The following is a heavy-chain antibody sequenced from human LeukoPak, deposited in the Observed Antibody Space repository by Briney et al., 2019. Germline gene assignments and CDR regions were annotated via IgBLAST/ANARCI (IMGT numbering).Heavy chain of an antibody. CDR3: AGQARPGSAEGAFDI. Sequence: PGGSLRLSCAASGFTFSCYDMHWVRQDKGTGLEWVSAISTAGDPYYLGSVKGRFTISRENAKNSFYLQMNSLRAGDTAVYYCAGQARPGSAEGAFDIWGQGTMVTVSS. D-gene: IGHD2-2*01. V-gene: IGHV3-13*05. CDR1: GFTFSCYD. J-gene: IGHJ3*02. CDR2: ISTAGDP.